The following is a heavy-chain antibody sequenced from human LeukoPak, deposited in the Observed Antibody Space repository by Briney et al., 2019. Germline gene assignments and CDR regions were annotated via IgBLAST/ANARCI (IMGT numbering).Heavy chain of an antibody. D-gene: IGHD6-13*01. Sequence: ASVKVSCKASGYTFTDYYMHWVRQAPGQGLEWMGWINPNSGGTNYAQKFQGRVTMTRDTSISTAYMELSRLRSDDTAVYYCARGYSSSWAAGNWFDPWGQGTLVTDSS. CDR1: GYTFTDYY. CDR2: INPNSGGT. V-gene: IGHV1-2*02. CDR3: ARGYSSSWAAGNWFDP. J-gene: IGHJ5*02.